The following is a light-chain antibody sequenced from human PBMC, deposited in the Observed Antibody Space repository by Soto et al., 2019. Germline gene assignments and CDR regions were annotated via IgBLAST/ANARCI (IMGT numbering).Light chain of an antibody. CDR2: SAS. V-gene: IGKV3-15*01. CDR1: QSVNNN. CDR3: QQYNKWHLT. Sequence: EIVITQSPVTLSVSPGERATLSCTAIQSVNNNVAWYQQKPGHTPRLLIYSASIGATGTPARFSGCGSGSDFTLTISSLQSEDFAVYYCQQYNKWHLTFGTGTKVDIK. J-gene: IGKJ3*01.